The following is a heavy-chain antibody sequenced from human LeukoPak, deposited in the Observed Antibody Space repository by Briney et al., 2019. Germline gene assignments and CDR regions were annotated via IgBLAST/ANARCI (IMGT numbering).Heavy chain of an antibody. CDR2: INHSGST. Sequence: PSETLSLTCAVYGGSLSGYYWSWIRQPPGKGLEWIGEINHSGSTNYNPSLKSRVTISVDTSKNQFSLKLSSVTAADTAVYYCARGPSIQLWSDPYYYYGMDVWGQGTTVTVSS. D-gene: IGHD5-18*01. CDR3: ARGPSIQLWSDPYYYYGMDV. CDR1: GGSLSGYY. V-gene: IGHV4-34*01. J-gene: IGHJ6*02.